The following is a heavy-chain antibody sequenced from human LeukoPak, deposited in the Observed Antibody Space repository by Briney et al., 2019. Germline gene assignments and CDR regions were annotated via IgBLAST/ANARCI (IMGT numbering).Heavy chain of an antibody. CDR3: ARGRCSGGSCYSSNWFDP. CDR2: IKHSGST. J-gene: IGHJ5*02. D-gene: IGHD2-15*01. CDR1: GGSFSGYY. V-gene: IGHV4-34*01. Sequence: SETLSLTCAVYGGSFSGYYWSWIRQPPGKGLEWIGEIKHSGSTNYNPSLKSRVTISVETSKNQFSLKLSSVTAADTAVYYCARGRCSGGSCYSSNWFDPWGQGTLVTVSS.